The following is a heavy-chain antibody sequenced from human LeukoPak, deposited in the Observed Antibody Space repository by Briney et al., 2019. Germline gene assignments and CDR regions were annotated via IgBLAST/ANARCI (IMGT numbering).Heavy chain of an antibody. D-gene: IGHD5-18*01. CDR2: INSDGSIT. CDR3: ASPMWDTAIHDY. V-gene: IGHV3-74*01. J-gene: IGHJ4*02. Sequence: GGSLRLSCAASGFTFSSHWMHWVRQAPGKGLVWVSRINSDGSITSYADSVKGRFTISGDNAKDTLYLQMNSLRAEDAAVYYCASPMWDTAIHDYWGQGTLVTVSS. CDR1: GFTFSSHW.